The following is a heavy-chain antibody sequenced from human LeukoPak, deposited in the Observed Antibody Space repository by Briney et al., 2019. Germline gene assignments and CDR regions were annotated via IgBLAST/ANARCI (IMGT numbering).Heavy chain of an antibody. V-gene: IGHV1-2*02. CDR1: GYTFTGYY. J-gene: IGHJ4*02. D-gene: IGHD4-17*01. Sequence: GASVKVSCKASGYTFTGYYMHWVRQAPGQGLEWMGWINPNSGGTNYAQKFQGRVTMTRDMSISTAYMELSRLRSDDTAVYYCARDTETTRSAVDYWGQGTLVTVSS. CDR3: ARDTETTRSAVDY. CDR2: INPNSGGT.